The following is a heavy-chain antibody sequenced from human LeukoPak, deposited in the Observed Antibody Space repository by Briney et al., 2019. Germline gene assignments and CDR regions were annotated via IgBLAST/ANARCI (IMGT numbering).Heavy chain of an antibody. J-gene: IGHJ3*02. CDR1: GFTFSTYS. CDR2: ISSSSSYI. D-gene: IGHD4-17*01. CDR3: AGINDYGDPTGAFDI. Sequence: GGSLRLSCAASGFTFSTYSMNWVRQAPGKGLEWVSSISSSSSYIHYADSVKGRFTISRDNTKNSLFLQMNSLRAEDTAVYYCAGINDYGDPTGAFDIWGQGTMVTVSS. V-gene: IGHV3-21*01.